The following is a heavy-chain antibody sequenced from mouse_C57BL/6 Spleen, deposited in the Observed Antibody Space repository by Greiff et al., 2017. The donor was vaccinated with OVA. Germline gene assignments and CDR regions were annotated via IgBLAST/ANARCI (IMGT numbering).Heavy chain of an antibody. CDR3: ARSPSITTVGCFDY. V-gene: IGHV1-69*01. D-gene: IGHD1-1*01. J-gene: IGHJ2*01. CDR2: IDPSDSYT. Sequence: QVQLQQPGAELVMPGASVKLSCKASGYTFTSYWMHWVKQRPGQGLEWIGEIDPSDSYTNYNQKFKGKSTLTVDHSSRTAYMQLSSLTSEDSAVYYCARSPSITTVGCFDYWGQGTTLTVSS. CDR1: GYTFTSYW.